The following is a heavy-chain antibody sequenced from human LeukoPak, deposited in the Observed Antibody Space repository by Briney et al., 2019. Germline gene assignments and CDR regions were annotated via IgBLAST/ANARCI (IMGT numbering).Heavy chain of an antibody. CDR1: GYSISSGYY. Sequence: SETLSLTCTVSGYSISSGYYWGWIRQPPGKGLEWIGSIYHSGSTYYKPSLKSRVTISVDTSRNQFSLKLTSVTAADTAVYYCAKSNGYGLVDIWGQGTMVTVSS. J-gene: IGHJ3*02. CDR2: IYHSGST. V-gene: IGHV4-38-2*02. D-gene: IGHD3-10*01. CDR3: AKSNGYGLVDI.